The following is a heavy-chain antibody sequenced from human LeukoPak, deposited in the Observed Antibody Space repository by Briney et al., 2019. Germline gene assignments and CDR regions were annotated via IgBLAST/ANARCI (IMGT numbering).Heavy chain of an antibody. D-gene: IGHD2-2*01. V-gene: IGHV1-18*01. CDR3: ARWYCGSTSCPADAFDI. J-gene: IGHJ3*02. CDR1: GYTFTSYA. CDR2: MSAYNGNT. Sequence: ASVKVSCKASGYTFTSYAMNWVRQAPGQGLEWMGWMSAYNGNTNYAQKLQGRVTMTTDTSTSTAYMELRSLRSDDTAVYYCARWYCGSTSCPADAFDIWGQGTMVTVSS.